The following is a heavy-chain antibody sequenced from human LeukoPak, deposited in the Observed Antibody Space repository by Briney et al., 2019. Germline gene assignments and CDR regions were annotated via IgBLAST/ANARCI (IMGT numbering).Heavy chain of an antibody. V-gene: IGHV1-2*02. D-gene: IGHD6-13*01. J-gene: IGHJ4*02. CDR1: GYTFTGYY. CDR3: AKDQVFASSWVFSLDY. CDR2: INPNSGGT. Sequence: GASVKVSCKASGYTFTGYYTHWVRRAPGQGLEWMGWINPNSGGTNYAQKFQGRVTMTRDTSNNTAYMELSSLRAEDTAVYYCAKDQVFASSWVFSLDYWGQGTLVTVSS.